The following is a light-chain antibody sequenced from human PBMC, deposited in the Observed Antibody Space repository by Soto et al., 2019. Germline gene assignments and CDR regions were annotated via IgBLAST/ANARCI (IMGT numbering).Light chain of an antibody. J-gene: IGKJ1*01. CDR2: AAS. V-gene: IGKV1-5*01. Sequence: IHMSQTPSTLSAPVGDTFTITYRSRERINNWLAWYQQKPGKAPELLILAASALVRGVPSRLSGGGSGTEFTITISSLNADDYPTFYCQQYNIDWTFGQGTKGDIK. CDR3: QQYNIDWT. CDR1: ERINNW.